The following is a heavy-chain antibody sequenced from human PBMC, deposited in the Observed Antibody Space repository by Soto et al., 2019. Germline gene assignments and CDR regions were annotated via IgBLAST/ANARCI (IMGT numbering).Heavy chain of an antibody. D-gene: IGHD3-16*02. V-gene: IGHV4-30-4*01. CDR3: ARERYSSPCWFDP. CDR1: GGSISSGDYY. CDR2: IYYSGTT. Sequence: QVQLQESGPGLVKPSQTLSLTCTVSGGSISSGDYYWSWIRLPPGKGLEWIGYIYYSGTTSYNPSLKSRDSISLDTSKNQFSLKLSSVTAADTAVYYCARERYSSPCWFDPWGQGTLVTVSS. J-gene: IGHJ5*02.